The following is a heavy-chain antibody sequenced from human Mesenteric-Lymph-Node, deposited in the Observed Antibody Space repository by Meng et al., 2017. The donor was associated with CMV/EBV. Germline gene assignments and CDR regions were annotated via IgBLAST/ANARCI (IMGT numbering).Heavy chain of an antibody. CDR3: AKDQLGYYGMDV. CDR2: ISYDGSNK. Sequence: GESLKISCAASGFTLSSFCMGWVRQAPGKGLEWVAVISYDGSNKYYADSVKGRFTISRDNAKNTLYLQMNSLRAEDTAVYYCAKDQLGYYGMDVWGQGTTVTVSS. CDR1: GFTLSSFC. V-gene: IGHV3-30*18. D-gene: IGHD5-24*01. J-gene: IGHJ6*02.